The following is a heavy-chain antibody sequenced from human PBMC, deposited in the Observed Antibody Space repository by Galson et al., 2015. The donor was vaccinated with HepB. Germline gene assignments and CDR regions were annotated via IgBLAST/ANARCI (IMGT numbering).Heavy chain of an antibody. J-gene: IGHJ4*02. V-gene: IGHV3-9*01. CDR2: INWNSDKL. Sequence: SLRLSCAASGFTFQDYAMHWVRQAPGKGLEWVSSINWNSDKLDYVDSVKGRFTISRDNAWNSLYLQMNGLRTEDTAVYYCVKDDNDGNRIFRNWGQGTLVTVSS. CDR3: VKDDNDGNRIFRN. D-gene: IGHD3-9*01. CDR1: GFTFQDYA.